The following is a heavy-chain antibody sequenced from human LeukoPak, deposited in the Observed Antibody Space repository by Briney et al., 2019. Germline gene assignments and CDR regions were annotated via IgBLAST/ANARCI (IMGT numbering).Heavy chain of an antibody. CDR3: AGSTTYGGYFDY. CDR1: GFTFPTYN. D-gene: IGHD4-23*01. Sequence: GGSLRLSCLASGFTFPTYNMHWVRQAPGKGLEWVASISSSWSYIFYADSVKGRFTISRDNAKNSLYLQMNSLRAEDTAVYYCAGSTTYGGYFDYWGQGTLVTVSS. CDR2: ISSSWSYI. V-gene: IGHV3-21*01. J-gene: IGHJ4*02.